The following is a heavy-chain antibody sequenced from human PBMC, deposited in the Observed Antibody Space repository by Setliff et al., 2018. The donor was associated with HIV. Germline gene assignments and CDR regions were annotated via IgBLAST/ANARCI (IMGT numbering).Heavy chain of an antibody. V-gene: IGHV1-69*13. D-gene: IGHD3-3*01. CDR1: GGTFSGYA. CDR2: IIPNFGTA. CDR3: ARGENRFLEWLHLDYYYYYYMDV. Sequence: GASVKVSCKASGGTFSGYAISWVRQAPGQGLELMGGIIPNFGTANYAQKFQGRVTITADESTSTVYMELSSLRSEETAVYYCARGENRFLEWLHLDYYYYYYMDVWGKGITVTVS. J-gene: IGHJ6*03.